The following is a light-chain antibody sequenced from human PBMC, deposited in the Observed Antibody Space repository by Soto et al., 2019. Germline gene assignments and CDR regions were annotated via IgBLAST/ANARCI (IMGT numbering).Light chain of an antibody. CDR2: EVT. Sequence: QSALTQPPSASGSRGPSVTISCTGTRSDVGGYNWASWYQQHPGKAPKLMIYEVTERPSGVPDRFSGSKSGNTASLTISGLQSEDEADYYCCSFAGRNNRVFGTGTKLTVL. CDR3: CSFAGRNNRV. V-gene: IGLV2-8*01. CDR1: RSDVGGYNW. J-gene: IGLJ1*01.